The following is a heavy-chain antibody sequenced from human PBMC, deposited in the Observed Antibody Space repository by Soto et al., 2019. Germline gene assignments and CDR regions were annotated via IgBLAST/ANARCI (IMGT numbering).Heavy chain of an antibody. D-gene: IGHD2-15*01. Sequence: QVQQVQSGAEVKKPGSSVKVSCKASVGTFRSYAISWVRQAPGQGLGWMGGIIPIFGTANYAQKFQGRVTITADESTSTAYMELSSLRSAETAVYYCAREGEGYFSGGRCYSGRNWFDPWGQGPLVTVS. V-gene: IGHV1-69*01. J-gene: IGHJ5*02. CDR3: AREGEGYFSGGRCYSGRNWFDP. CDR1: VGTFRSYA. CDR2: IIPIFGTA.